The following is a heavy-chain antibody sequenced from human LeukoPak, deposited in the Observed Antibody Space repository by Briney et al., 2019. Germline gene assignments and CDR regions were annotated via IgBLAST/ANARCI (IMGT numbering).Heavy chain of an antibody. CDR3: AIAYSSSFGS. CDR1: GGSISSYY. D-gene: IGHD6-13*01. CDR2: IYYTGST. Sequence: SETLSLTCAVSGGSISSYYWSWIRQPPGKGLEWIGSIYYTGSTYYNPSLKSRVTISVDTSKNQFSLKLTSVTAADTAVYHCAIAYSSSFGSWGQGSLVTVSS. V-gene: IGHV4-59*05. J-gene: IGHJ5*02.